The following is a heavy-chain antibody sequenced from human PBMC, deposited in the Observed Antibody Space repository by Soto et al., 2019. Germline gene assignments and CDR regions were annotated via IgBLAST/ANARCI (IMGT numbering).Heavy chain of an antibody. CDR1: GFTFSSYA. D-gene: IGHD2-2*01. CDR3: ARALGYCSSTSCRPIHYYYGMDV. Sequence: GGSLRLSCAASGFTFSSYAMHWVRQAPGKGLEWVAVISYDGSNKYYADSVKGRFTISRDNSKNTLYLQMNSLRAEDTAVYYCARALGYCSSTSCRPIHYYYGMDVWGQGTTVTVSS. CDR2: ISYDGSNK. J-gene: IGHJ6*02. V-gene: IGHV3-30-3*01.